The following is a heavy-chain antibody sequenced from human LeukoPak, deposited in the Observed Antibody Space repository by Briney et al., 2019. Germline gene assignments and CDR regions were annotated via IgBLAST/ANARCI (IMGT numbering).Heavy chain of an antibody. V-gene: IGHV3-21*01. CDR3: ASMTTYCGGDCYFFDY. J-gene: IGHJ4*02. CDR2: ISSSGSST. CDR1: GFTFSKSW. D-gene: IGHD2-21*02. Sequence: PGGSLRLSCAASGFTFSKSWMTWVRQAPGRGLEWVSSISSSGSSTYYADSVRGRFTISRDNARNSLYLQMNSLRAEDTAVYYCASMTTYCGGDCYFFDYWGQGTLVSVSS.